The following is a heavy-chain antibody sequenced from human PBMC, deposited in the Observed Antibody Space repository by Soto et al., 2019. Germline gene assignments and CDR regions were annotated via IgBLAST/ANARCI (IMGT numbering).Heavy chain of an antibody. D-gene: IGHD4-17*01. CDR3: ARTPLPNDYEPFFDY. Sequence: SETLSLTCTVSGGSISSYYWSWIRQPPGKGLEWIGYIYYSGSTNYNPSLKSRVTISVDTSKNQFSLKLSSVTAADTAVYYCARTPLPNDYEPFFDYWGQGTLVTVSS. CDR2: IYYSGST. CDR1: GGSISSYY. J-gene: IGHJ4*02. V-gene: IGHV4-59*01.